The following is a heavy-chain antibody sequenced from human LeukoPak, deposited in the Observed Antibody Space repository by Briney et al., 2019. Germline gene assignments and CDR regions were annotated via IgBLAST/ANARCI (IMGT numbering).Heavy chain of an antibody. CDR2: VSSSGSYT. Sequence: GGSLRLSCAASGFTFSDYYMSWIRQAPGKGLEWVSYVSSSGSYTNYADSVKGRFTISRDNAKNSLYLQMNSLRAEDTAVYYCARDIFGSGSQEWFDPWGQGTLVTVSS. CDR1: GFTFSDYY. J-gene: IGHJ5*02. V-gene: IGHV3-11*06. D-gene: IGHD3-10*01. CDR3: ARDIFGSGSQEWFDP.